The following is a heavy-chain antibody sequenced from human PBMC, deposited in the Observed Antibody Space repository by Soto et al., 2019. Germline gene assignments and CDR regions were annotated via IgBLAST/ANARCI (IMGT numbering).Heavy chain of an antibody. CDR3: AKVRKGYCSSTSCYPFDY. Sequence: GGSLRLSCTGSGFPFDDFAINWVRQAPGKGLEWVSAISGSGGSTYYADSVKGRFTISRDNSKNTLYLQMNSLRAEDTAVYYCAKVRKGYCSSTSCYPFDYWGQGTLVTVSS. CDR1: GFPFDDFA. D-gene: IGHD2-2*01. J-gene: IGHJ4*02. CDR2: ISGSGGST. V-gene: IGHV3-23*01.